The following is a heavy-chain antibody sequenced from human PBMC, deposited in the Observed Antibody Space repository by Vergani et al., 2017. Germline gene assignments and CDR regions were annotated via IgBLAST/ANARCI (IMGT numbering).Heavy chain of an antibody. V-gene: IGHV3-30*04. CDR3: ARDLQGATDAFDI. CDR1: RFTFSNYA. CDR2: ISYDGRNK. J-gene: IGHJ3*02. D-gene: IGHD1-26*01. Sequence: QVQLVESGGGVVQCGRSLRLSCAASRFTFSNYAMHWVRQAPGKGLEWVAVISYDGRNKYYADSVKGRFTISRDNSKNTLYLQMNSLRAEDTAVYYCARDLQGATDAFDIWGQGTMVTVSS.